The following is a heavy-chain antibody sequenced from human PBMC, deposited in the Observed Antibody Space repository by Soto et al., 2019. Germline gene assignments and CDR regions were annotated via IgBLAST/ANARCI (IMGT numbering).Heavy chain of an antibody. Sequence: GGSLRLSCAASGFTFSSYAMHWVRQAPGKGLEWVAVISYDGSNKYYADSVKGRFTISRDNSKNTLYLQMNSLRAEDTAVYYCAREIVVIVLVPAAINLDPYYYGMDVWGQGTTVTVSS. CDR2: ISYDGSNK. V-gene: IGHV3-30-3*01. CDR1: GFTFSSYA. D-gene: IGHD2-2*01. CDR3: AREIVVIVLVPAAINLDPYYYGMDV. J-gene: IGHJ6*02.